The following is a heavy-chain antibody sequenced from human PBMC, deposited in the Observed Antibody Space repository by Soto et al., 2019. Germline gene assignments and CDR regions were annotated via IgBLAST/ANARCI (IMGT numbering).Heavy chain of an antibody. CDR1: GFTFSSYA. D-gene: IGHD6-19*01. J-gene: IGHJ5*02. Sequence: GGSLRLSCAASGFTFSSYAMSWVRQAPGKGLEWVSAISGSGGSTYYADSVKGRFTISRDNSKNTLYLQMNSLRAEDTAVYYCAKDFMDSSGSLNWFDPWGQGTLVTVSS. V-gene: IGHV3-23*01. CDR3: AKDFMDSSGSLNWFDP. CDR2: ISGSGGST.